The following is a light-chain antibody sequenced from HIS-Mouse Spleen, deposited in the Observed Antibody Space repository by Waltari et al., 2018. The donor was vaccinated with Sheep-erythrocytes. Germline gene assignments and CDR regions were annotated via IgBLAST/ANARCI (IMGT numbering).Light chain of an antibody. CDR1: SSDVGGYNY. J-gene: IGLJ3*02. V-gene: IGLV2-8*01. CDR3: SSYAGSNNWV. CDR2: EVS. Sequence: QSALTQPPSASGSPGQSVTISCTGTSSDVGGYNYVSWYQQHPGKAPKLMIYEVSKRPSGVPDGCSGSKSGNTASRTVSELQAEDEADYYCSSYAGSNNWVFGGGTKLTVL.